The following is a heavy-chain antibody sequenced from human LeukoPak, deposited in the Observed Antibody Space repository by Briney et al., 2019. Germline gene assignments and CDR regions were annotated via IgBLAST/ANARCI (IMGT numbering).Heavy chain of an antibody. CDR2: IKQDGSEK. J-gene: IGHJ4*02. V-gene: IGHV3-7*01. Sequence: PGGSLRLSCVASGFTFSSHWMSWVRQAPGKGLEWVANIKQDGSEKYYVDSVKGRFTISRDNAKNSLYLQMNSLGAEDTAVYYCARGGTELVIPTYWGQGILVTVSS. CDR3: ARGGTELVIPTY. CDR1: GFTFSSHW. D-gene: IGHD3-22*01.